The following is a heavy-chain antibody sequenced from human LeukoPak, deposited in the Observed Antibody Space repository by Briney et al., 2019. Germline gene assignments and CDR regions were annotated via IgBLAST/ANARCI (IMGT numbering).Heavy chain of an antibody. Sequence: KPGGSLRLSCAASGFTVSSNSMKWVPQAQGKGLEWVSSISGSSSYIDYEDSVKGRFTISRDNAKNSLYLQMNSLRAEDTAVYYCARDHGLDYWGQGTLVTVSS. CDR2: ISGSSSYI. V-gene: IGHV3-21*01. D-gene: IGHD2-8*01. CDR3: ARDHGLDY. J-gene: IGHJ4*02. CDR1: GFTVSSNS.